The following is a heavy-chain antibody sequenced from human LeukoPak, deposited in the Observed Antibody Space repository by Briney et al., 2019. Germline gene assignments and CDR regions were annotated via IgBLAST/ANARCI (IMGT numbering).Heavy chain of an antibody. D-gene: IGHD5-12*01. CDR3: ARRAVGYSGYDFDY. CDR2: INPNSGGT. V-gene: IGHV1-2*02. J-gene: IGHJ4*02. Sequence: ASVKASCKASGYTFTGYYMHWVRQAPGQGLEWMGWINPNSGGTNYAQKFQGRVTMTRDTSISTAYMELSRLRSDDTAVYYCARRAVGYSGYDFDYWGQGTLVTVSS. CDR1: GYTFTGYY.